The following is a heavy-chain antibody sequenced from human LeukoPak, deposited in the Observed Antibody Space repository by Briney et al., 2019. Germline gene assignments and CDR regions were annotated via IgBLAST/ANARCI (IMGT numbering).Heavy chain of an antibody. D-gene: IGHD3-22*01. CDR2: IYWNDDK. CDR1: GFSLSTSGVG. CDR3: AYYYDSSGYYYESDYFDY. V-gene: IGHV2-5*01. J-gene: IGHJ4*02. Sequence: SGPTLVHPTPALTLTCTFSGFSLSTSGVGVGWIRQPPGKALGWLALIYWNDDKRYSPSLKSRLTITKDTSKNQVVLTMTNMDPVDTATYYCAYYYDSSGYYYESDYFDYWGQGTLVTVSS.